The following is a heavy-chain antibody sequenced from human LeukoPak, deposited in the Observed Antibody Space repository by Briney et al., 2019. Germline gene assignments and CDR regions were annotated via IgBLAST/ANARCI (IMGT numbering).Heavy chain of an antibody. CDR3: ASRKLGNDY. J-gene: IGHJ4*02. V-gene: IGHV4-59*02. CDR1: GGSVSDYY. Sequence: TSETLSLTCTISGGSVSDYYWSWIRQSPGKGLEWIGYIYHTGSTSHSPSLKSRVTISADTSQNLFSLKLSSVTAADTAVYYCASRKLGNDYWGQGTLVTVSS. D-gene: IGHD7-27*01. CDR2: IYHTGST.